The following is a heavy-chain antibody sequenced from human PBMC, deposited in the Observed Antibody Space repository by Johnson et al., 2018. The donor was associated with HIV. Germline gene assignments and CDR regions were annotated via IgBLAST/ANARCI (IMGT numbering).Heavy chain of an antibody. V-gene: IGHV3-30*02. J-gene: IGHJ3*02. CDR2: IRYDGSNK. CDR3: ARDITPHKEGDAFDI. CDR1: GFTFSSYG. Sequence: QVQLVESGGGLVQPGGSLRLSCAASGFTFSSYGMHWVRQAPGKGLEWVAFIRYDGSNKYYADSVKGLFTISRDNAKNSLYLQMNSLRAEDTAVYYCARDITPHKEGDAFDIWGQGTMVTVSS. D-gene: IGHD1-14*01.